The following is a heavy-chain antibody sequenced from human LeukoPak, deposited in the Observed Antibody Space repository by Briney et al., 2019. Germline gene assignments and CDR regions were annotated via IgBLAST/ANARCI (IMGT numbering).Heavy chain of an antibody. CDR3: ARDYQYYYGSGSYYLDY. D-gene: IGHD3-10*01. Sequence: PGGSLRLSCAASGFTFSSYWMHWVRQAPGKGLVWVSRINSDGSSTSYADSVKGRFTISRDNAKNTLYLQMNSLRAEDTAVYYCARDYQYYYGSGSYYLDYWGQGTLVTVSS. CDR2: INSDGSST. V-gene: IGHV3-74*01. J-gene: IGHJ4*02. CDR1: GFTFSSYW.